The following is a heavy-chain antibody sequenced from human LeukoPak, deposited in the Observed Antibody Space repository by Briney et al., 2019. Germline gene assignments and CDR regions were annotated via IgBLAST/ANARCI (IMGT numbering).Heavy chain of an antibody. V-gene: IGHV1-8*03. J-gene: IGHJ6*03. CDR3: ARTRQYDLWSGSPYYMDV. D-gene: IGHD3-3*01. CDR2: MNPNSGNT. Sequence: ASVKVSCKASGYTFTNYDINWVRQATGQGLEWMGWMNPNSGNTGYAQKFQGRVSITRNTSTSTAYMELSSLRSEDTAVYYCARTRQYDLWSGSPYYMDVWGKGTTVTVSS. CDR1: GYTFTNYD.